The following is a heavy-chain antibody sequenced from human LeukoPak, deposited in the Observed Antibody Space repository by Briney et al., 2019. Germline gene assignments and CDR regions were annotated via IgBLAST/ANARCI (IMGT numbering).Heavy chain of an antibody. CDR3: ARVPAAPRLYMDA. CDR1: GGSVSSGSYY. Sequence: SETLSLTCTVSGGSVSSGSYYWSWIRQPPGKGLEWIGYIYYSGSTNYNPSLKSRVTISVDTSKNQFSLKLSSVTAADTAVYYCARVPAAPRLYMDAWGQGTTVIVSS. D-gene: IGHD2-2*01. J-gene: IGHJ6*02. V-gene: IGHV4-61*01. CDR2: IYYSGST.